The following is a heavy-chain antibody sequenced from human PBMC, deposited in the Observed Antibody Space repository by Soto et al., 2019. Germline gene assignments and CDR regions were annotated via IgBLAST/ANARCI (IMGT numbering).Heavy chain of an antibody. J-gene: IGHJ5*02. D-gene: IGHD2-21*02. CDR1: GGSFSGYY. CDR2: INHSGST. CDR3: ARAIRGNAIWVVVTAIGRWFDP. Sequence: PSETLSLTCAVYGGSFSGYYWSWIRQPPGKGLEWIGEINHSGSTNYNPSLKSRVTISVDTSKNQFSLKLSSVTAADTAVYYCARAIRGNAIWVVVTAIGRWFDPWGQGTLVTVS. V-gene: IGHV4-34*01.